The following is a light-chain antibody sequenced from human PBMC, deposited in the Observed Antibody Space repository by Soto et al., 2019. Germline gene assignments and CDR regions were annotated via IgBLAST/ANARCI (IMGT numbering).Light chain of an antibody. J-gene: IGLJ1*01. CDR3: SSYTSSSTL. Sequence: QSVLTQPPSVSGSPGQSITISCTGTSSDVGGYNYVSWYQQHPGKAPKLMIYEVSNRPSGVSSRFSGSKSGNTASLTISGLQAEDEADYYCSSYTSSSTLFGTGTKLTVL. CDR1: SSDVGGYNY. CDR2: EVS. V-gene: IGLV2-14*01.